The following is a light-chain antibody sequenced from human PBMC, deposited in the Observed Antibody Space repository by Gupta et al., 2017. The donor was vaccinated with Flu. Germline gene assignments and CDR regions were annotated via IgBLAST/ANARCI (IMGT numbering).Light chain of an antibody. CDR2: SND. J-gene: IGLJ2*01. Sequence: QSVLTPPPSAPGTPVHRVTISCSGSSSNIGSNSVTWYQQHPGSAPKLLIYSNDRRPSGVSDRFSGSRSGTSASLAISGLQSEDEADYYCAAWDDSLNVLFGGGTKLTVL. V-gene: IGLV1-44*01. CDR3: AAWDDSLNVL. CDR1: SSNIGSNS.